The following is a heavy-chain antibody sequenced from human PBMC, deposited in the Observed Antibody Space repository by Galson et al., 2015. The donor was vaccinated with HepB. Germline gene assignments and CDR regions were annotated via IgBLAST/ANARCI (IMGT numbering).Heavy chain of an antibody. CDR2: IIPIFGTA. D-gene: IGHD3-9*01. Sequence: SVKVSCKVSGGALSSYAISWVRQAPGQGLEWMGGIIPIFGTANYAQKFQGRVTITADKSTSTAYMELNSLRSGDTAVYYCARCPLELRYFDWVELGMDVWGQGTTVTVSS. CDR3: ARCPLELRYFDWVELGMDV. J-gene: IGHJ6*02. V-gene: IGHV1-69*06. CDR1: GGALSSYA.